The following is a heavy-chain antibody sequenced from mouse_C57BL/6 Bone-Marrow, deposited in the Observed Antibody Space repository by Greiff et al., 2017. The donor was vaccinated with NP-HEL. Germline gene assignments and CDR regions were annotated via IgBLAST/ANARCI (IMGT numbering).Heavy chain of an antibody. D-gene: IGHD2-5*01. J-gene: IGHJ4*01. Sequence: QVQLQQPGAELVMPGASVKLSCTASGYTFTSYWMHWVKQRPGQGLEWIGEIDPSDSYTNSNQKFKGKSTLTVDKSSNTAYMQLSSLTSEDSAVYYCARDYSNSYYAMDYWGQGTSVTVSS. V-gene: IGHV1-69*01. CDR1: GYTFTSYW. CDR3: ARDYSNSYYAMDY. CDR2: IDPSDSYT.